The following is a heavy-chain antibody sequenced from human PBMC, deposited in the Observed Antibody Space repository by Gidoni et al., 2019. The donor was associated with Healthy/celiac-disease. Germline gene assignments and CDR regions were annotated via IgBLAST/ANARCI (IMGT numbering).Heavy chain of an antibody. Sequence: QVQLVESGGGVVQPGRSLRLSCAASGFTFSSYGMHWVRQAPGKGLEWVAVISYDGSNKYYADSVKGRFTISRDNSKNTLYLQMNSLRAEDTAVYYCAKDSPSYGMDVWGQGTTVTVSS. CDR1: GFTFSSYG. V-gene: IGHV3-30*18. J-gene: IGHJ6*02. CDR2: ISYDGSNK. CDR3: AKDSPSYGMDV.